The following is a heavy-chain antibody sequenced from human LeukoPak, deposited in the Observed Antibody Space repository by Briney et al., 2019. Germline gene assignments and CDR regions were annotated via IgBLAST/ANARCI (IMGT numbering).Heavy chain of an antibody. CDR1: GGSINSYY. V-gene: IGHV4-59*01. D-gene: IGHD5-24*01. Sequence: PSETLSLTCTVSGGSINSYYWSWIRQPPGKGLEWIGYIYYSGSTNYNPSLKSRVTISVDTSKNQFSLKMSSVNAADTAVYYCARARDGHINNWFDPWGQGTLVTGSS. CDR2: IYYSGST. J-gene: IGHJ5*02. CDR3: ARARDGHINNWFDP.